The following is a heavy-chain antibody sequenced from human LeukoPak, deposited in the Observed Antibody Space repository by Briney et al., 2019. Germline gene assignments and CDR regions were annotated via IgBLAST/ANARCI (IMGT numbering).Heavy chain of an antibody. Sequence: SETLSLTCAVSGGSISSGGYSWSWIRQPPGKGLEWIGYIYHSGSTYYNPSLKSRVTISVDRSKNQFSLKLSSVTAADTAVYYCARALAAANNWFDPWGQGTLVTVSS. CDR1: GGSISSGGYS. D-gene: IGHD6-13*01. CDR2: IYHSGST. V-gene: IGHV4-30-2*01. CDR3: ARALAAANNWFDP. J-gene: IGHJ5*02.